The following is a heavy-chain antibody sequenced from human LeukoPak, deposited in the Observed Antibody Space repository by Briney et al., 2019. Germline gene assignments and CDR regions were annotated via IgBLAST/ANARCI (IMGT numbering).Heavy chain of an antibody. CDR1: GFTFDDYA. V-gene: IGHV3-9*01. CDR2: ISWNSGSI. CDR3: AKSGYSYVKPPDY. D-gene: IGHD5-18*01. J-gene: IGHJ4*02. Sequence: GGSLRLSCAASGFTFDDYAMHWVRQAPGKGLEWVSGISWNSGSIGYADSVKGRFTISRDNAKNSLYLQMNSLRAEDTALYYCAKSGYSYVKPPDYWGQGTLVTASS.